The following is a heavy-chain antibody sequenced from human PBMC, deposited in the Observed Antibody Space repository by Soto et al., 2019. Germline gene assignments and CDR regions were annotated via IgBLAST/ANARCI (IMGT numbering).Heavy chain of an antibody. CDR2: ISPYKGNT. V-gene: IGHV1-18*01. J-gene: IGHJ6*02. CDR3: ARIERDMDV. CDR1: GYTFSSIG. Sequence: ASVKVSCKASGYTFSSIGISWVRQAPGQGLEWMGWISPYKGNTHYAQGLQGRVTMTTDTSTSTAYMELSSLRSEDTAVYYCARIERDMDVWGQGTTVTVSS.